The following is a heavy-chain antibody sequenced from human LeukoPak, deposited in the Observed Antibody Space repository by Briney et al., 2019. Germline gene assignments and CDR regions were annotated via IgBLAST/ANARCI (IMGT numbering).Heavy chain of an antibody. J-gene: IGHJ6*03. CDR1: GITFSSYS. Sequence: GGSLRLSCVASGITFSSYSMNWVRQAPGKGLEWVSYIDFGGTTINYADCVKGRFTISRDNSKNTLYLQMNSLRAEDTAVYYCAKGAKRLGYCSGGTCYSNYDYYYMDVWGKGTTVTISS. CDR3: AKGAKRLGYCSGGTCYSNYDYYYMDV. CDR2: IDFGGTTI. V-gene: IGHV3-48*01. D-gene: IGHD2-15*01.